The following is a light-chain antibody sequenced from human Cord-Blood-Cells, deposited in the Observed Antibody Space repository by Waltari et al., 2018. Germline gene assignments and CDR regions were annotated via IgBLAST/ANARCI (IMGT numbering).Light chain of an antibody. CDR2: QDS. CDR1: KLGDKY. CDR3: QAWDSSTAWDVV. V-gene: IGLV3-1*01. J-gene: IGLJ2*01. Sequence: SYELTQPPSVSVSPGQTASITCSGDKLGDKYACWYQQKPDQSPVLVIYQDSKRPSGIPERFSGSNSGNTATLTISGTQAMDEADYYCQAWDSSTAWDVVFGGGTKLTVL.